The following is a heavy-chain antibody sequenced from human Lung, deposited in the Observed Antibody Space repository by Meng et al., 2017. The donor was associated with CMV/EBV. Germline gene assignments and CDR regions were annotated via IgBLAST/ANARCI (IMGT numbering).Heavy chain of an antibody. CDR2: TYYSVST. CDR3: ARALDTAMVTFDY. Sequence: HLHVPGPVLLKPAHPLSLTGTVSGGSTSRCAYYWSWIRPSPGKGLEWIGYTYYSVSTHYLPSLKSRVTISVDTSKNQFSLKLSSVTAADPSLYYCARALDTAMVTFDYWGQGTLVTVSS. D-gene: IGHD5-18*01. V-gene: IGHV4-30-4*08. J-gene: IGHJ4*02. CDR1: GGSTSRCAYY.